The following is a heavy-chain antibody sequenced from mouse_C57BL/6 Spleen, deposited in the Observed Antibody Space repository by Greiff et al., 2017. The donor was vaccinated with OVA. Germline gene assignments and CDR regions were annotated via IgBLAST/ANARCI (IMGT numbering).Heavy chain of an antibody. CDR3: AREYSNFYAMDY. V-gene: IGHV3-6*01. J-gene: IGHJ4*01. Sequence: EVHLVESGPGLVKPSQSLSLTCSVTGYSITSGYYWNWIRQFPGNKLEWMGYISYDGSNNYNPSLKNRISITRDTSKNQFFLKLNSVTTEDTATYYCAREYSNFYAMDYWGQGTSVTVSS. D-gene: IGHD2-5*01. CDR2: ISYDGSN. CDR1: GYSITSGYY.